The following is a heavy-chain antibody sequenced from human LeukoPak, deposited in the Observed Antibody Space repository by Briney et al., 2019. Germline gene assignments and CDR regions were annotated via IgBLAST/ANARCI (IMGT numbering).Heavy chain of an antibody. D-gene: IGHD5-18*01. Sequence: SETLSLTCTVSGGSISSSSYYWGWIRQPPGKGLEWIGSIYYSGSTYYNPSLKSRVTISVDTSKNQFSLKLSSVTAADTAVYYCARRLSGYSYGRLSYYYYMDVWGKGTTVTVSS. CDR1: GGSISSSSYY. J-gene: IGHJ6*03. CDR3: ARRLSGYSYGRLSYYYYMDV. CDR2: IYYSGST. V-gene: IGHV4-39*07.